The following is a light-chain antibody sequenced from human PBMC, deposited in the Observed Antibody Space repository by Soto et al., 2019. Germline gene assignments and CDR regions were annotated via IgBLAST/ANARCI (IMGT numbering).Light chain of an antibody. V-gene: IGKV1-39*01. J-gene: IGKJ3*01. CDR2: TAS. Sequence: DIQMTQSPSSRSASVGDRVTITCRASQSMSRYLNWYQQKPGKAPKLLIYTASTLQSKVPSRFSVSRSGTDSTLTISSLQPEDFATYSCLETSSTVFTFGPGTKVDIK. CDR1: QSMSRY. CDR3: LETSSTVFT.